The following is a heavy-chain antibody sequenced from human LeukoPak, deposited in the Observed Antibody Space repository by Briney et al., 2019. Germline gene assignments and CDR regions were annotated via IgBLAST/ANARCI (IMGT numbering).Heavy chain of an antibody. CDR3: ARDPGITMVRGATDY. J-gene: IGHJ4*02. CDR1: GYTFTGYY. CDR2: INPNSGGT. D-gene: IGHD3-10*01. V-gene: IGHV1-2*02. Sequence: ASVKVSCKASGYTFTGYYMHWVRQAPGQGLEWMGWINPNSGGTNYAQKFQGRVTMTRDTSISTAYMELSRLRSDDTAVYYCARDPGITMVRGATDYWGQGTLVTVSS.